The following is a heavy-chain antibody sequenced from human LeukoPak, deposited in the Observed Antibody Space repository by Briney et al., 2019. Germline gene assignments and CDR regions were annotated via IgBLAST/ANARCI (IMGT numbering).Heavy chain of an antibody. CDR3: ARDGNGRSYYYYGMDV. CDR2: ISAYNGNT. J-gene: IGHJ6*02. Sequence: ASVKVSFKASGYTFTSYGISWVRQAPGQGLEWMGWISAYNGNTNYAQKLQGRVTMTTDTSTSTAYMELRSLRSDDTAVYYCARDGNGRSYYYYGMDVWGQGTTVTVSS. CDR1: GYTFTSYG. D-gene: IGHD1-1*01. V-gene: IGHV1-18*01.